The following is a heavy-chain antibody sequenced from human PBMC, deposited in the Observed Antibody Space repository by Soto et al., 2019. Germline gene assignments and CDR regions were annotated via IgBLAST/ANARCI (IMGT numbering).Heavy chain of an antibody. V-gene: IGHV4-34*01. CDR3: ARGRAQLWLSGPRGFDY. CDR2: INHSGST. D-gene: IGHD5-18*01. J-gene: IGHJ4*02. CDR1: GGSFSGYY. Sequence: SETLSLTCAVYGGSFSGYYWSWIRQPPGKGLEWIGEINHSGSTNYNPSLKSRVTISVDTSKNQFSLKLSSVTAADTAVYYCARGRAQLWLSGPRGFDYWGQGTLVTVSS.